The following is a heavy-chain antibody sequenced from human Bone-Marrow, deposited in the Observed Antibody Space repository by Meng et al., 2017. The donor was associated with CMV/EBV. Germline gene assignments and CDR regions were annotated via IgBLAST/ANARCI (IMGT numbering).Heavy chain of an antibody. CDR1: GYTFTNYD. D-gene: IGHD1-26*01. V-gene: IGHV1-2*02. Sequence: ASVKVSCKASGYTFTNYDINWVRQAPGQGLEWMGWINFNGADTDYAQKFQGRVTMTRDTSISTAYMELSSLRSDDTAVYFCASPRSVRATLVGFHYYYGMDVWGQGTTVTVSS. CDR2: INFNGADT. CDR3: ASPRSVRATLVGFHYYYGMDV. J-gene: IGHJ6*02.